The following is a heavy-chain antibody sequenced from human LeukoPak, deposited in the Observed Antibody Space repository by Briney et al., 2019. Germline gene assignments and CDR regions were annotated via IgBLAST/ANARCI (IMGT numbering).Heavy chain of an antibody. D-gene: IGHD3-22*01. CDR3: ARTMYYYDSSGYYLYYFDY. CDR1: GGTFSSYA. J-gene: IGHJ4*02. V-gene: IGHV1-69*04. CDR2: IIPILGIA. Sequence: SVRVSCKASGGTFSSYAISWVRQAPGQGLEWMGRIIPILGIANYAQKFQGRVTITADKSTSTAYMELSSLRSEDTAVYYCARTMYYYDSSGYYLYYFDYWGQGTLVTVSS.